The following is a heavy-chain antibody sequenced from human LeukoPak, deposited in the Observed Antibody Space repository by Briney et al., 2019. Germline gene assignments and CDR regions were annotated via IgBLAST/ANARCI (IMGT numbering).Heavy chain of an antibody. CDR1: GGSISSSSYY. CDR2: IYYSGST. J-gene: IGHJ5*02. CDR3: ARDAGYCSGGSCNWFDP. Sequence: PSETLSLTCTVSGGSISSSSYYWGWIRQPPGKGLEWIGSIYYSGSTYYNPSLKSRVTISVDTSKNQFSLKLSSVTAADTAVYYCARDAGYCSGGSCNWFDPWGQGTLVTVSS. D-gene: IGHD2-15*01. V-gene: IGHV4-39*07.